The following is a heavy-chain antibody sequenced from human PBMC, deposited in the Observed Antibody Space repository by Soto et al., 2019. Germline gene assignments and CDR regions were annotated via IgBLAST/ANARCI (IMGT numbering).Heavy chain of an antibody. D-gene: IGHD5-12*01. CDR2: MNPNSGNT. J-gene: IGHJ6*02. CDR3: ARGLLVATTDYFNGMDV. V-gene: IGHV1-8*01. Sequence: QVQLVQSGAEVKKPGASVKVSCKASGYTFTSYDINWVRQATGQGLEWMGWMNPNSGNTGYAQKFQGRVTMTRNTSISTAYMQLSSLRSEDTAVYSCARGLLVATTDYFNGMDVWGQGTTVTVSS. CDR1: GYTFTSYD.